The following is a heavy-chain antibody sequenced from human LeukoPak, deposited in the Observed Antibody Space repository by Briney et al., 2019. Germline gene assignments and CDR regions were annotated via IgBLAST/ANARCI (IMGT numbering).Heavy chain of an antibody. Sequence: ASVKVSCKASGYTFTSYDINWVRQATGQGPEWMAWMNPNSGNTGYAQKFQGRVTMTRNTSISTAYMELSSLRSEDTAVYYCARGYCSSTTCYHYYYYMDVWGKGTTVTVSS. CDR1: GYTFTSYD. CDR2: MNPNSGNT. J-gene: IGHJ6*03. D-gene: IGHD2-2*01. CDR3: ARGYCSSTTCYHYYYYMDV. V-gene: IGHV1-8*01.